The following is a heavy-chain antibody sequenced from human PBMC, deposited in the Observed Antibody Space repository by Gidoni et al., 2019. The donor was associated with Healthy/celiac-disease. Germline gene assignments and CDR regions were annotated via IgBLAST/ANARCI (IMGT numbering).Heavy chain of an antibody. CDR3: AREGNSYYYYMDV. J-gene: IGHJ6*03. D-gene: IGHD6-13*01. V-gene: IGHV4-59*01. Sequence: QVQLQESGPGLVKPSETLSLTCTVSGGPISSYYWSWIRQPPGKGLEWIGYIYYSGSTNYNPSLKSRVTISVDTSKNQFSLKLSSVTAADTAVYYCAREGNSYYYYMDVWGKGTTVTVSS. CDR2: IYYSGST. CDR1: GGPISSYY.